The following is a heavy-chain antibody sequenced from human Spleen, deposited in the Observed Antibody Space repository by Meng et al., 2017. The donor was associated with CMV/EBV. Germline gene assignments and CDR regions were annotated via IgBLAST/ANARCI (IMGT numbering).Heavy chain of an antibody. J-gene: IGHJ6*02. D-gene: IGHD4-11*01. CDR1: GFTFSSYG. CDR2: IRYDGSNK. V-gene: IGHV3-30*02. CDR3: AKDLLKVSGNYELLRYYYYGMDV. Sequence: GSLRLSCAASGFTFSSYGMHWVRQAPGKGLEWVAFIRYDGSNKYYADSVKGRFTISRDNSKNTLYLQMNSLRAEDTAVYYCAKDLLKVSGNYELLRYYYYGMDVWGQGTTVTVSS.